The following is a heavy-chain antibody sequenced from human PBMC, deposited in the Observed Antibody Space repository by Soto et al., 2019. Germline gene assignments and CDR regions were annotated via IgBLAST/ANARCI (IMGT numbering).Heavy chain of an antibody. CDR2: IIPIPGTA. J-gene: IGHJ6*02. CDR1: GGTSGSYA. CDR3: ARSQGSSTSLEIYYYYYYGMDV. D-gene: IGHD2-2*01. V-gene: IGHV1-69*01. Sequence: QVQLVQSGAEVKKPGSSVKVSCKASGGTSGSYAISWVRQAPGQGLGWMGGIIPIPGTANYAQKFQGRVTIAADESTSTAYMELSSLRSEDTAVYYCARSQGSSTSLEIYYYYYYGMDVWGQGTTVTVSS.